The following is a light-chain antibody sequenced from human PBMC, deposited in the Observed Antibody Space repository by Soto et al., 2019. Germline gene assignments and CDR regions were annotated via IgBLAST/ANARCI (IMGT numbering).Light chain of an antibody. V-gene: IGLV2-23*02. CDR3: CSYAGSSTHYV. J-gene: IGLJ1*01. CDR2: EVF. Sequence: QSVLTQPVSVSGSPGQSSTISCTGTSSDVGIYNLVSWYQQHPGNAPKLMIYEVFKRPSGVSNRFSGSKSGNTASLTISGLQAEDEADYYCCSYAGSSTHYVFGTGTKVTVL. CDR1: SSDVGIYNL.